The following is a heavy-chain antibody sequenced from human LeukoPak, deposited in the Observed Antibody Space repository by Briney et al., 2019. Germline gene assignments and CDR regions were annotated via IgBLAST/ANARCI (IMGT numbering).Heavy chain of an antibody. CDR3: ARVENSGYYYD. Sequence: SETLSLTCAVYGGSFSGYYWSWIRQPPGKGLEWIGEINHSGSTNYNPSLKSRVTISVDTSKNQFSLKLSSVTAADTAVYYCARVENSGYYYDWGQGTLVTVSS. CDR2: INHSGST. J-gene: IGHJ4*02. V-gene: IGHV4-34*01. CDR1: GGSFSGYY. D-gene: IGHD3-22*01.